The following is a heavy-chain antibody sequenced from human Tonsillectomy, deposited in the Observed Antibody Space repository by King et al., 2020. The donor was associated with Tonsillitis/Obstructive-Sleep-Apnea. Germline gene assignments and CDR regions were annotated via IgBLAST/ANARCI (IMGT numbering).Heavy chain of an antibody. CDR3: ARDRYYGSGTFDY. V-gene: IGHV3-48*03. J-gene: IGHJ4*02. CDR1: GFTFSSYE. Sequence: MQLVQSGGGLVQPGGSLRLSCAASGFTFSSYEMNWVRQAPGKELEWVSYISSSGSTIYYADSVKGRFTISRDNAKNSLYLQMNSLRAEDTAVYYCARDRYYGSGTFDYWGQGTLVTVSS. CDR2: ISSSGSTI. D-gene: IGHD3-10*01.